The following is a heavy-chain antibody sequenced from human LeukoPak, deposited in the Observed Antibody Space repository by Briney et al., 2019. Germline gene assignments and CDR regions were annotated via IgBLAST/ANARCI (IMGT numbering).Heavy chain of an antibody. Sequence: GGSLRLSCAASGFTFSGSGMHWVRQAPGKGLEWVAIIWSSGNNIHYADSVRGRFTISRDNSRNTLYLQMDSLRAEDTAVYYCARDIGDCSSGRCYSDYTHYWGQGTLVTVSS. D-gene: IGHD2-15*01. CDR3: ARDIGDCSSGRCYSDYTHY. CDR1: GFTFSGSG. CDR2: IWSSGNNI. V-gene: IGHV3-33*01. J-gene: IGHJ4*02.